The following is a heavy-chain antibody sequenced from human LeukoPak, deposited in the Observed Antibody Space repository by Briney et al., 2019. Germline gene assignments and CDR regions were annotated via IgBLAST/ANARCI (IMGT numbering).Heavy chain of an antibody. J-gene: IGHJ3*02. D-gene: IGHD3-16*01. CDR1: GYTFADYY. CDR2: IDSKSGAT. CDR3: ARTYSGSYAPDAFDI. Sequence: GASVKVSCKASGYTFADYYLHWVRQAPGQGLEWMGWIDSKSGATHYEQKFQGRVTMTRDTSISTAYMELSRLRSDDTAVYYYARTYSGSYAPDAFDIWGQGTMVTVSS. V-gene: IGHV1-2*02.